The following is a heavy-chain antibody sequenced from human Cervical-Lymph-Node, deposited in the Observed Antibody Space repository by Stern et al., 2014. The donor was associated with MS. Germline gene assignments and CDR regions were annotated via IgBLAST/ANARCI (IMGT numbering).Heavy chain of an antibody. CDR1: GFTFSSYW. CDR3: ARPNLPTYYYDSSGSYDY. J-gene: IGHJ4*02. V-gene: IGHV3-7*01. CDR2: IKQDGSEK. Sequence: EDQLVESGGGLVQPGGSLRLSCATSGFTFSSYWMSWVRQAPGQGLEWVDNIKQDGSEKYYVYSVKGRFTISRDNAKKSLYLQMNSLRAEDTAVYYCARPNLPTYYYDSSGSYDYWGQGTLVTVSS. D-gene: IGHD3-22*01.